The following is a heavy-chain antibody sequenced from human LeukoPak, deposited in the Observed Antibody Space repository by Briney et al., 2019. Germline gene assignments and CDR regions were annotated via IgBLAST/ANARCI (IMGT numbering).Heavy chain of an antibody. Sequence: GGSLRLSCAASGFTFSSYAMSWVRHAAGKGLELVANIKPDGSEKRYVDSVKGRFTISRDNAKNSLYLQMNSLRAEDTAVYYCARVVGTDEGADYWGQGTLVTVSS. V-gene: IGHV3-7*04. CDR1: GFTFSSYA. D-gene: IGHD1-7*01. CDR2: IKPDGSEK. J-gene: IGHJ4*02. CDR3: ARVVGTDEGADY.